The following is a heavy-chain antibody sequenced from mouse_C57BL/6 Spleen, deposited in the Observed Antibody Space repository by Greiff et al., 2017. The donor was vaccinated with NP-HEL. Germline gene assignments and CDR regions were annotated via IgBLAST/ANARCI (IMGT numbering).Heavy chain of an antibody. V-gene: IGHV1-69*01. D-gene: IGHD4-1*01. Sequence: VQLQQSGAELVMPGASVKLSCKASGYTFTSYWMHWVKQRPGQGLEWIGEIDPSDSYTNYNQKFKGKSTLTVDKSSSTAYMQLSSLTSEDSAVYYCARPQLTGTSWYFDVWGTGTTVTVSS. J-gene: IGHJ1*03. CDR1: GYTFTSYW. CDR2: IDPSDSYT. CDR3: ARPQLTGTSWYFDV.